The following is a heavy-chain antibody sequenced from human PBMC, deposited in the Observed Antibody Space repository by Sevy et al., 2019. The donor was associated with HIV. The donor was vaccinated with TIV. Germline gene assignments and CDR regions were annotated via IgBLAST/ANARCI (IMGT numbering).Heavy chain of an antibody. Sequence: GGSLRLSCAASGFSFSSYGTHWVRQAPGKGLEWMSYIQYDGSNKDYADSVKGRFTISRDNSKNTLYLQMNSLRVEDTAVFYCVKEGGGEGGDHWGQGTLVTVSS. CDR1: GFSFSSYG. V-gene: IGHV3-30*02. CDR3: VKEGGGEGGDH. CDR2: IQYDGSNK. D-gene: IGHD2-21*01. J-gene: IGHJ4*02.